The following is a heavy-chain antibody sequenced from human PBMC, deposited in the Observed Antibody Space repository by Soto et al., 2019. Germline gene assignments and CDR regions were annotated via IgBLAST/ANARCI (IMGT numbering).Heavy chain of an antibody. Sequence: NPSEALSLTCTVSGGSISSGGYYWSWIRQHPGKGLEWIGYIYYSGSTYYNPSLKSRVTISVDTSKNQFSLKLSSVTAADTAVYYCARELAVPAANNWFDPWGQGTLVTVPQ. CDR2: IYYSGST. J-gene: IGHJ5*02. V-gene: IGHV4-31*03. CDR3: ARELAVPAANNWFDP. CDR1: GGSISSGGYY. D-gene: IGHD2-2*01.